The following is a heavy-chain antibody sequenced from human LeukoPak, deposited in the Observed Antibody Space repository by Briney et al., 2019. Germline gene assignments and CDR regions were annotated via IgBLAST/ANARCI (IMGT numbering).Heavy chain of an antibody. CDR1: GGSISSYY. CDR3: ARDPKLLGHYYDSSGYYYLGYYGMDV. Sequence: SETLSLTCTVSGGSISSYYWSWIRQPPGKGLEWIGYIYYSGSTNYNPSLKSRVTISVDTSKNQFSLKLSSVTAADTAVYYCARDPKLLGHYYDSSGYYYLGYYGMDVWGQGTTVTVSS. CDR2: IYYSGST. V-gene: IGHV4-59*12. J-gene: IGHJ6*02. D-gene: IGHD3-22*01.